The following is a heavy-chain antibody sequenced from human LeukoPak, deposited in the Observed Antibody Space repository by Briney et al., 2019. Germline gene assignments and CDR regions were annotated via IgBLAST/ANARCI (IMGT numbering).Heavy chain of an antibody. CDR2: ITTTSAYI. Sequence: GGSLRLSCAASGFTFNEYTLNWVRQAPGKGLEWVSSITTTSAYIYYADSVKGRFTISRDNSKNTLYLQMNSLRAEDTAVYYCARDPPSTAAWGAYYYDSSGHRGNDYWGQGTLVTVSS. D-gene: IGHD3-22*01. J-gene: IGHJ4*02. CDR3: ARDPPSTAAWGAYYYDSSGHRGNDY. V-gene: IGHV3-21*01. CDR1: GFTFNEYT.